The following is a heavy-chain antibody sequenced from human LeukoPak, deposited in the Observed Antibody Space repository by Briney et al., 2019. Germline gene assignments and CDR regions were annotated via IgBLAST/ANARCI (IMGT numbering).Heavy chain of an antibody. Sequence: SETLSLTCTVSGGSISSYYWSWIRQSPGKGLEWIGYIYYSGSTNYNPSLKSRVNISVDTSKNQFSLRLSSVTAADTAVYYCARTSIAARRANAFDIWGQGTMVTVSS. CDR3: ARTSIAARRANAFDI. CDR2: IYYSGST. J-gene: IGHJ3*02. CDR1: GGSISSYY. D-gene: IGHD6-6*01. V-gene: IGHV4-59*01.